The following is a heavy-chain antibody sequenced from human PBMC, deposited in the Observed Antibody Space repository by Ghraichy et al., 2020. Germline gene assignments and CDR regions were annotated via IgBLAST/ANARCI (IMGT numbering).Heavy chain of an antibody. CDR2: IYSGGTT. CDR3: AGLYCSPSSCYFDS. Sequence: GGSLRLSCEVTGFSISYNYMSWVRQAPGKGLEWVSIIYSGGTTHHADSVKGRFTMSKDNSKNHVFLQMKSLKPDDTAVYFCAGLYCSPSSCYFDSWGQGALVTVSS. D-gene: IGHD2-15*01. V-gene: IGHV3-53*05. J-gene: IGHJ4*02. CDR1: GFSISYNY.